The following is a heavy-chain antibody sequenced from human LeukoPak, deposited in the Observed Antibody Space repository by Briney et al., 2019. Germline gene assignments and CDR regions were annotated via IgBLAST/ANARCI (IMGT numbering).Heavy chain of an antibody. Sequence: PGRSLRLSCAASGFTFSSYGMHWVRQTPGKGLEWVSSISSSSSYIYYADSVKGRFTISRDNSKNTLYLQMNSLRAEDTAVYYCAKDPSEKLTDNWFDPWGQGTLVTVSS. CDR2: ISSSSSYI. CDR1: GFTFSSYG. D-gene: IGHD4/OR15-4a*01. V-gene: IGHV3-21*01. CDR3: AKDPSEKLTDNWFDP. J-gene: IGHJ5*02.